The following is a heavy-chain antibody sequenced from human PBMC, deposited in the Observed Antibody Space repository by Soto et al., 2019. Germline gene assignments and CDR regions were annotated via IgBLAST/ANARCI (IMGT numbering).Heavy chain of an antibody. V-gene: IGHV2-5*01. CDR1: GFSLTTGRVG. Sequence: QITLEETGPTLVKPTQTLTLTCTFSGFSLTTGRVGVGWIRQPPGKALEWLAVIHWNDDNHYSPSLKSRLTITKDTSKNQVVLTLTNMDLVDTATYYCTHRLVGSGQGYWGQGTLVTVSS. J-gene: IGHJ4*02. CDR3: THRLVGSGQGY. CDR2: IHWNDDN. D-gene: IGHD2-15*01.